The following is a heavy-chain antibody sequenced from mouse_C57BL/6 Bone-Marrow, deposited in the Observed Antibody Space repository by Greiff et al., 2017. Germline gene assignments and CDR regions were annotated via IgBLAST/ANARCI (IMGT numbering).Heavy chain of an antibody. J-gene: IGHJ2*01. Sequence: QVQLQQPGAELVMPGASVKLSCKASGYTFTSYWMHWVKQRPGQGLEWIGEIDPSDSYTNYNQKFKGKSTLTVAKSSSTAYMQLSSLTSEDSAVYYCAREGYSGDFDYWGQGTTLTVSS. CDR3: AREGYSGDFDY. CDR2: IDPSDSYT. V-gene: IGHV1-69*01. CDR1: GYTFTSYW. D-gene: IGHD2-12*01.